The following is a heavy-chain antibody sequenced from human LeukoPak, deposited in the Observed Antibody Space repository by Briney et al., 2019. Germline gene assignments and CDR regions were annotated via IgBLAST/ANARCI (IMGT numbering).Heavy chain of an antibody. CDR1: GFTFSSYR. D-gene: IGHD4-11*01. Sequence: GGSLRLSCAASGFTFSSYRMNWVRQAPGKGLEWVSSISSSSDYIYYGRFTISRDNAKNSLYLQMNSLRAEDKAVYYCARDIFYSNGYYGMDVWGQGTTVTVSS. CDR3: ARDIFYSNGYYGMDV. CDR2: ISSSSDYI. V-gene: IGHV3-21*01. J-gene: IGHJ6*02.